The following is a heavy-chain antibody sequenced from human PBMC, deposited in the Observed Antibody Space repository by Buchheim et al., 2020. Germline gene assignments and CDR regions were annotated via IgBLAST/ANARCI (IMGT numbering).Heavy chain of an antibody. J-gene: IGHJ6*02. CDR3: ARGHGGYSYGYYYYYGMDV. CDR1: GFTFSSYE. CDR2: ISSSGSTI. D-gene: IGHD5-18*01. Sequence: EVQLVESGGGLVQPGGSLRLSCAASGFTFSSYEMNWVRQAPGKGLEWVSYISSSGSTIYYADSVKGRFTISRDNAKHSLYLQMNSLRAEDTAVYYCARGHGGYSYGYYYYYGMDVWGQGTT. V-gene: IGHV3-48*03.